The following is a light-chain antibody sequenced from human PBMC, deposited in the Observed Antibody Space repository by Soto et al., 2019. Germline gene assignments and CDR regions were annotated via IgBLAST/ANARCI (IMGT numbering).Light chain of an antibody. CDR1: QSLLHSTGYNF. CDR3: MQALQTPYT. V-gene: IGKV2-28*01. Sequence: DILMTQSPLSLPVTPGEPASISCRSSQSLLHSTGYNFLDWYLRRPGQSPQLLIYLGSNRASGVPDRFNGSGSGTDFTLKITRVEAEDVGIYYCMQALQTPYTFGQGTK. J-gene: IGKJ2*01. CDR2: LGS.